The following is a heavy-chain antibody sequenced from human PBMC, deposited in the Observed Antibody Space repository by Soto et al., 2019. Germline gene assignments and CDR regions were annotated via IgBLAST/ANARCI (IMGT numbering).Heavy chain of an antibody. J-gene: IGHJ6*02. CDR2: ISGSGGST. Sequence: HPGGSLRLSCAASGFTFSSYAMSWVRQAPGKGLEWVSAISGSGGSTYYADSVKGRFTISRDNSKNTLYLQMNSLRAEDTAVYYCAKKAAAGTSYGMDVWGQGTTVTVSS. CDR1: GFTFSSYA. CDR3: AKKAAAGTSYGMDV. D-gene: IGHD6-13*01. V-gene: IGHV3-23*01.